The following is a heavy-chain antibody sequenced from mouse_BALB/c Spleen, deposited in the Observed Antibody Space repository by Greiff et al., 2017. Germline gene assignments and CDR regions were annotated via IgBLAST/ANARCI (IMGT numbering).Heavy chain of an antibody. D-gene: IGHD2-3*01. J-gene: IGHJ3*01. CDR1: GFTFSSYT. CDR2: ISNGGGST. V-gene: IGHV5-12-2*01. Sequence: EVKLVESGGGLVQPGGSLKLSCAASGFTFSSYTMSWVRQTPEKRLEWVAYISNGGGSTYYPDTVKGRFTISRDNAKNTLYLQMSSLKSEDTAMYYCARQDGYYGWFAYWGQGTLVTVSA. CDR3: ARQDGYYGWFAY.